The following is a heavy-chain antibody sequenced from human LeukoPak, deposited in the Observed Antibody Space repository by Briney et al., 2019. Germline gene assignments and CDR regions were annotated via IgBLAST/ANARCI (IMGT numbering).Heavy chain of an antibody. Sequence: PGGSLRLSCADSGFTVSSDAMSWVRQALGEGLEWGSANSSSGDSTYYADSVKGRFTNSRGNSKNTLYLQMNSLRAEDTAVYYCARDGAPYYDILTLAYWGQGTLVTVSS. CDR1: GFTVSSDA. V-gene: IGHV3-23*01. CDR3: ARDGAPYYDILTLAY. J-gene: IGHJ4*02. D-gene: IGHD3-9*01. CDR2: NSSSGDST.